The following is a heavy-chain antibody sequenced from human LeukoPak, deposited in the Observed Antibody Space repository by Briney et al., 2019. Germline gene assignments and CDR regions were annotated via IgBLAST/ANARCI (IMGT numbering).Heavy chain of an antibody. CDR1: GGSFSGYY. Sequence: PSETLSLTCAVYGGSFSGYYWSWIRQPPGKGLEWIGEINHSGSTNYNPSLKSRVTISVDTSKNQFSLKLSSVTAADTAVYYCARRRTVTTASRESNFDYWGQGTLVTVSS. CDR3: ARRRTVTTASRESNFDY. CDR2: INHSGST. V-gene: IGHV4-34*01. D-gene: IGHD4-17*01. J-gene: IGHJ4*02.